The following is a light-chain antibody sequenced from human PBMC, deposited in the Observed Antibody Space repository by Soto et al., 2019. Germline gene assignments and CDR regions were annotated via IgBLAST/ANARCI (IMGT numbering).Light chain of an antibody. CDR2: SNH. Sequence: QCALAQPPSASGTPGQRVTISCSGSSSNIGSNTVNWYQQLPGTAPKLLIYSNHHRPSGVPDRFSGSKSGTSASLAISGLQSEDEADYYCAACDDSLNGYVFGTGTKVTVL. CDR1: SSNIGSNT. V-gene: IGLV1-44*01. CDR3: AACDDSLNGYV. J-gene: IGLJ1*01.